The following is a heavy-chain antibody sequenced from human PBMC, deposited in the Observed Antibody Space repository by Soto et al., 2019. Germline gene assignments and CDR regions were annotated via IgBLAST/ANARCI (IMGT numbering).Heavy chain of an antibody. CDR3: ARDNPYCDSSDCYGGGVDA. CDR2: IYDGGRT. J-gene: IGHJ6*02. D-gene: IGHD2-21*02. V-gene: IGHV4-59*01. Sequence: WTWIRQTPGKGLEWIGNIYDGGRTKYNPSLRPRVTISVDSSKNQFSLRLTSVTAADTAHYYCARDNPYCDSSDCYGGGVDAWGQGTAVTVS.